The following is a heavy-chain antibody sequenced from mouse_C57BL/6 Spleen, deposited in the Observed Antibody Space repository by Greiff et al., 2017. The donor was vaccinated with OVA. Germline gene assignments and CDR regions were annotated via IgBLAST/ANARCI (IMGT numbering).Heavy chain of an antibody. CDR2: ISDGGSYT. D-gene: IGHD1-1*01. J-gene: IGHJ1*03. CDR3: ARDRDYYGSNWYFDG. CDR1: GFTFSSYA. Sequence: EVHLVESGGGLVKPGGSLKLSCAASGFTFSSYAMSWVRQTPEKRLEWVATISDGGSYTYYPDNVKGRFTISRDNAKNNLYLQMSHLKSEDTAMYYCARDRDYYGSNWYFDGWGTGTTVTVSS. V-gene: IGHV5-4*01.